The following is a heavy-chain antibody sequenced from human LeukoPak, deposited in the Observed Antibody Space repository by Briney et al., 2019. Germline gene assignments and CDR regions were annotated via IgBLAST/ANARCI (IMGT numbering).Heavy chain of an antibody. Sequence: GGSLRLSCAASGFTFDSYWMTWVRQAPGKGLEWVAVIWYDGSNKYYADSVKGRFTISRDNSKNTLYLQMNSLRAEDTAVYYCARDGIAARFYYYYYGMDVWGQGTTVTVSS. CDR2: IWYDGSNK. D-gene: IGHD6-6*01. J-gene: IGHJ6*02. CDR3: ARDGIAARFYYYYYGMDV. CDR1: GFTFDSYW. V-gene: IGHV3-33*08.